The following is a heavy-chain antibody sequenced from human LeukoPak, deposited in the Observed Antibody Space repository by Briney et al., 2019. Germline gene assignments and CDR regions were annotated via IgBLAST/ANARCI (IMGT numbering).Heavy chain of an antibody. Sequence: GRSLRLSCAASGFTFSSYAMHWVRQAPGKGLEWVAVISYDGSNKYYADSVKGRFTISRDNSKNTLYLQMNSLRAEDTAVYYCARDGIAAAGSGYYYYYMDVWGKGTTVTDSS. D-gene: IGHD6-13*01. CDR2: ISYDGSNK. V-gene: IGHV3-30*01. J-gene: IGHJ6*03. CDR1: GFTFSSYA. CDR3: ARDGIAAAGSGYYYYYMDV.